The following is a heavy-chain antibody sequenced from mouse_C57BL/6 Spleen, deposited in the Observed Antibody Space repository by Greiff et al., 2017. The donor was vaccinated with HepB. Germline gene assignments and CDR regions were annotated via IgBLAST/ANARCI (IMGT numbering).Heavy chain of an antibody. Sequence: VHVKQSGPELVKPGASVKISCKASGYSFTDYNMNWVKQSNGKSLEWIGVINPNYGTTSYNQKFKGKATLTVDQSSSTAYMQLNSLTSEDSAVYYCAGDYDEGAWFAYWGQGTLVTVSA. CDR2: INPNYGTT. CDR1: GYSFTDYN. CDR3: AGDYDEGAWFAY. D-gene: IGHD2-4*01. V-gene: IGHV1-39*01. J-gene: IGHJ3*01.